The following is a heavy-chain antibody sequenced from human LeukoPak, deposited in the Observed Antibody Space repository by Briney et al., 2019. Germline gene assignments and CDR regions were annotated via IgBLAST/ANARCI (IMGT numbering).Heavy chain of an antibody. CDR2: ISSSSSYI. CDR1: GFTFSSYS. V-gene: IGHV3-21*01. Sequence: GGSLRLSCAASGFTFSSYSMNWVRQAPGKGLEWVSSISSSSSYIYYADSVKGRFTISRDNAKNSLYLQMNSLRAEDTAVYYCARDRDVVVPAAIDTPGDYWGQGTLVTVSS. D-gene: IGHD2-2*02. CDR3: ARDRDVVVPAAIDTPGDY. J-gene: IGHJ4*02.